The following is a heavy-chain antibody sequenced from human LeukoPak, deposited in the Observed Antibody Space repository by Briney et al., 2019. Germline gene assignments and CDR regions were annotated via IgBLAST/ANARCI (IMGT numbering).Heavy chain of an antibody. CDR1: GFTFSSYA. CDR3: AKEGFDS. CDR2: ISYDGSNK. Sequence: GGSLRLSCAASGFTFSSYAMSWVRQAPGKGLEWVAVISYDGSNKYYADSVKGRFTISRDNSKNTLYLQMNSLRAEDTAVYYCAKEGFDSWGQGTLVTVSS. J-gene: IGHJ4*02. V-gene: IGHV3-30*18.